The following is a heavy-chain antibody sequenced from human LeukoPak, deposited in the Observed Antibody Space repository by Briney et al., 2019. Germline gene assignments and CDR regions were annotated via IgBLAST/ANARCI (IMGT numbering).Heavy chain of an antibody. D-gene: IGHD3-9*01. Sequence: SETLSLTCAVYGGSFSGYYWSWIRLPPGKGLEWIGEINHSGSTNYNPSLKSRVTISVDTSKNQFSLKLSSVTAADTAVYYCARDYDILTGYYGAYYYYGMYVWGQGTTVTVSS. V-gene: IGHV4-34*01. CDR1: GGSFSGYY. J-gene: IGHJ6*02. CDR2: INHSGST. CDR3: ARDYDILTGYYGAYYYYGMYV.